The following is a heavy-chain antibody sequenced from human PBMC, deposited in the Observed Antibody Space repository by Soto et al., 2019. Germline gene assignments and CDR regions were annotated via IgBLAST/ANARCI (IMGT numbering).Heavy chain of an antibody. CDR3: ARQIYDSDTGPNFQYYFDA. CDR2: IDPRDSQT. J-gene: IGHJ4*02. V-gene: IGHV5-10-1*01. CDR1: GYGFAGYW. Sequence: GESLKISCKGSGYGFAGYWITGVRQKPGKGLEWMGRIDPRDSQTYYSPSFRGHVTIAVTKSITTVFLQWSSLSASDTAMYYCARQIYDSDTGPNFQYYFDAWGQGTPVTVSS. D-gene: IGHD3-22*01.